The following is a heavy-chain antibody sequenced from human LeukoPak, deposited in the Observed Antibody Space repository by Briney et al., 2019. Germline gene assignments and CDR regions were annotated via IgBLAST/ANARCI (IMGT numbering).Heavy chain of an antibody. CDR2: INHSGST. CDR3: ARALNAQQLVPGAADY. Sequence: SETLSLTCTVSGGSISSGGYYWSWIRQPPGKGLEWIGEINHSGSTNYNPSLKGRVTISVDTSKNQFSLKLSSVTAADTAVYYCARALNAQQLVPGAADYWGQGTLVTVSS. J-gene: IGHJ4*02. V-gene: IGHV4-39*07. D-gene: IGHD6-13*01. CDR1: GGSISSGGYY.